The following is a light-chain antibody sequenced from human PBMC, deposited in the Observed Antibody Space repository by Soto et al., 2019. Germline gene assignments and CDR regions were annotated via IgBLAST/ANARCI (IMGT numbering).Light chain of an antibody. CDR3: QQYNNWLPWT. J-gene: IGKJ1*01. CDR2: DAS. Sequence: EIVMKLSPATLSVSPGESATLSCRASQRISRNLAWYQQKPGQAPRLLIYDASTRATAIPARFSGSGSETEFTLTISSLQSEDSAVYYCQQYNNWLPWTFGQGGNVDIK. V-gene: IGKV3-15*01. CDR1: QRISRN.